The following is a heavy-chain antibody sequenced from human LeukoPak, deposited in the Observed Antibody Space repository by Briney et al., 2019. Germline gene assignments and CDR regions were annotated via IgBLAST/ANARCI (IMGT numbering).Heavy chain of an antibody. CDR1: GFTFSTYA. CDR3: VKWRAAMAPRDYYYGMDV. V-gene: IGHV3-64D*09. J-gene: IGHJ6*02. Sequence: GESLTLSCSASGFTFSTYAMHWVRQAPGKGLEYVSAISSDGDSTYYADSVNGTFTIYIDNSKHTQYLQMSSLRPDDAAVYYCVKWRAAMAPRDYYYGMDVWGQGATVTVSS. D-gene: IGHD2-2*01. CDR2: ISSDGDST.